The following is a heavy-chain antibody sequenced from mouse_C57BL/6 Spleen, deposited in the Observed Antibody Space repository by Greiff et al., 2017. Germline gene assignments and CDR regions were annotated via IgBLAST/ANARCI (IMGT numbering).Heavy chain of an antibody. CDR2: INPYNGGT. J-gene: IGHJ4*01. Sequence: EVQLQQSGPVLVKPGASVKMSCKASGYTFTDYYMNWVKQSHGKSLEWIGVINPYNGGTSYNQKFKGKATLTVDKSSSTAYMELNSLTSEDSAVYYCARFYYGSSYHAMDYWGQGTSVTVSS. CDR1: GYTFTDYY. D-gene: IGHD1-1*01. V-gene: IGHV1-19*01. CDR3: ARFYYGSSYHAMDY.